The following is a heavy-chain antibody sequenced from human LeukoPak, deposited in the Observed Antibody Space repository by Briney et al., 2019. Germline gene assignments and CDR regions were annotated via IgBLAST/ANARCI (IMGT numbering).Heavy chain of an antibody. V-gene: IGHV1-69*04. J-gene: IGHJ4*03. D-gene: IGHD2-2*01. CDR1: GGTFSSYA. Sequence: SVKVSCKASGGTFSSYAISWVRQAPGQGLEWMGRIIPILGIANYAQKFQGRVTITADKSTSTAYMELSSLRSEDTAVYYCAKIQTRGDIVVIPAAPNDYRGQGTLGPVSS. CDR3: AKIQTRGDIVVIPAAPNDY. CDR2: IIPILGIA.